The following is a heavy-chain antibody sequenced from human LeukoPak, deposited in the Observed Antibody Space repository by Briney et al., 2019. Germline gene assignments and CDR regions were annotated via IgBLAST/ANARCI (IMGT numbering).Heavy chain of an antibody. V-gene: IGHV4-59*12. J-gene: IGHJ4*02. CDR1: GGSISSYY. D-gene: IGHD6-13*01. CDR2: IYYSGST. Sequence: PSETLSLTCTVSGGSISSYYWSWIRQPPGKGLEWIGYIYYSGSTNYNPSLKSRVTISVDKSKNQFSLKLYSVTAADTAVYYCARVPNSSLDYWGQGTLVTVSS. CDR3: ARVPNSSLDY.